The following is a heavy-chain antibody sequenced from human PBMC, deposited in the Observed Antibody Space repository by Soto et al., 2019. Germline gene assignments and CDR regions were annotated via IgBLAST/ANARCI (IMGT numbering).Heavy chain of an antibody. CDR2: ISAYNGNT. CDR1: GYTFTSYG. CDR3: ARDPLVTIFGVVTDRHYYYYGMDV. J-gene: IGHJ6*02. Sequence: ASVKVSCKASGYTFTSYGISWVRQAPGQGLEWMGWISAYNGNTNYAQKLQGRVTMTTDTSTSTAYMELRSLRSDDTAVYYCARDPLVTIFGVVTDRHYYYYGMDVWGQGTTVTVSS. D-gene: IGHD3-3*01. V-gene: IGHV1-18*04.